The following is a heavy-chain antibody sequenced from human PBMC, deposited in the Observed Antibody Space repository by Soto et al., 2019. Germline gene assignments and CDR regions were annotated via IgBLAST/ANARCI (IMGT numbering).Heavy chain of an antibody. J-gene: IGHJ4*02. CDR3: ARFSPGYYFDY. CDR2: IYYSGST. Sequence: SETLSLTCTVSGGSISSYYGSWIRQPPGKGLEWIGYIYYSGSTNYNPSLKSRVTISVDTSKNQFSLKLSSVTAADTAVYYCARFSPGYYFDYWGQGTLVTVSS. CDR1: GGSISSYY. V-gene: IGHV4-59*01.